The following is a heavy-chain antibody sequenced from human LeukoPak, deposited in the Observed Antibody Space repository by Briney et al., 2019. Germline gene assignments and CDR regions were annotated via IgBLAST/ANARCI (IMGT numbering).Heavy chain of an antibody. Sequence: SETLSLTCTVSGVSINSYYWSWIRQPPGKGLEWIGNIYSGTTNYNPSLRSRVTILLDTSKNQFSLRLCSVTVADTAIYYCARGQRWSDHWGQGTLVTVSS. V-gene: IGHV4-59*01. CDR3: ARGQRWSDH. CDR1: GVSINSYY. D-gene: IGHD4-23*01. J-gene: IGHJ4*02. CDR2: IYSGTT.